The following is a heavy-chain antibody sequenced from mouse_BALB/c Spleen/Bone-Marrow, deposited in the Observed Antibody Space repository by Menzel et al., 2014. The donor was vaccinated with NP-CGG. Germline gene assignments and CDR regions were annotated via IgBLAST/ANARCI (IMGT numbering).Heavy chain of an antibody. CDR2: IHPSDSET. J-gene: IGHJ3*01. CDR1: GYSFTNYW. Sequence: QVQLKESGAEPVRPGASVKLSCKASGYSFTNYWMNWVKQRPGQGFEWIGMIHPSDSETRLNQRFKDKATLTVDKSSSTAYMQVSSPTSEDSAVYYCARFGNYEGFGYWGQGTLVIVSA. CDR3: ARFGNYEGFGY. D-gene: IGHD2-1*01. V-gene: IGHV1-74*01.